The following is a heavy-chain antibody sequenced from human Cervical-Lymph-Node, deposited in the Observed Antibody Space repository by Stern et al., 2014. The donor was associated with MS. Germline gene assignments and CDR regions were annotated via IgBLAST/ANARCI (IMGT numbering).Heavy chain of an antibody. Sequence: QVQLMQSGAEAKKPGASVKVFCKASGYTFTSYYMHWVRQAPGQGLEWMGIINPSGGSTNYAQKFQGRVTMTRDTSTSTVYMEVSSLRSEDTAVFYCARGDWTAVDYWGQGTLVTVSS. CDR1: GYTFTSYY. CDR2: INPSGGST. V-gene: IGHV1-46*01. J-gene: IGHJ4*02. D-gene: IGHD3/OR15-3a*01. CDR3: ARGDWTAVDY.